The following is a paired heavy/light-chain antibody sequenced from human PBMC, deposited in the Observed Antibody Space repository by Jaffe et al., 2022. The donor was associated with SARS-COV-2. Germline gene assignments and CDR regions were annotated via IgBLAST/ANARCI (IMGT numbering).Light chain of an antibody. Sequence: QSALTQPASVSGSPGQSITISCTGTSSDVGGYNYVSWYQQSPGTAPKLMLYDVTYRPSGVSNRFSGSKSGNTASLTISGLQAEDEADYYCSSYTSSNTWVFGGGTKLTVL. CDR1: SSDVGGYNY. CDR2: DVT. CDR3: SSYTSSNTWV. J-gene: IGLJ3*02. V-gene: IGLV2-14*01.
Heavy chain of an antibody. CDR1: GGSISSDSYY. CDR3: ARHAARGYSDSSGPVSPYYFDY. V-gene: IGHV4-61*02. D-gene: IGHD3-22*01. Sequence: QVQLQESGPGLVKPSQTLSLTCTVSGGSISSDSYYWSWIRQPAGKALEWIGRIYTSGSTSYNPSLKSRVTISIDTSKNQFSLKLSSVTAADTAIYYCARHAARGYSDSSGPVSPYYFDYWGQGTLVTVSS. CDR2: IYTSGST. J-gene: IGHJ4*02.